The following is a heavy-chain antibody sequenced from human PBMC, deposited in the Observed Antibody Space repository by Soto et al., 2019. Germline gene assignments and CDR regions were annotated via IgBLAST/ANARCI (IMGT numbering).Heavy chain of an antibody. V-gene: IGHV1-18*01. J-gene: IGHJ6*02. CDR3: AREGDVPYYFSGMDV. CDR2: ISGYDGRT. Sequence: QVHLVQSGAEVKKPGASVKVSCKTSGYTFTRYGISWVRQAHGQGLEWLGWISGYDGRTNFEQKVQDRDTMTTDTSKSTVYMELRSLMSDDTAVNYCAREGDVPYYFSGMDVWGQGTTVTVSS. CDR1: GYTFTRYG. D-gene: IGHD3-22*01.